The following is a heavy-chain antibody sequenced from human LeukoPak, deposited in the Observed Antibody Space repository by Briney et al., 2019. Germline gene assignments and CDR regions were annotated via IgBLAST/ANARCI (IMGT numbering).Heavy chain of an antibody. CDR1: GYTCTSDA. CDR3: ARISPDNYIAVARMMDY. V-gene: IGHV1-3*01. CDR2: NNAGNGNT. Sequence: ASEKVSCKASGYTCTSDAMHWVRQATGQRLEWMGGNNAGNGNTKYSQKFQGRVTITRDTSASTAYMELSSLRSEDTAVYYCARISPDNYIAVARMMDYWGQGTLVTVSS. J-gene: IGHJ4*02. D-gene: IGHD6-19*01.